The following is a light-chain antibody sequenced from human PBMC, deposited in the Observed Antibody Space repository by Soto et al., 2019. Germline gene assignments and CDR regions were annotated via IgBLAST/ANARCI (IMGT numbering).Light chain of an antibody. CDR3: SSYAGSYTWL. J-gene: IGLJ7*01. CDR1: SSDVGGYKY. CDR2: EVS. Sequence: QSALTQPPSASGSPGQSVTISCTGTSSDVGGYKYVSWYQQHPGKAPKLLIYEVSKRPSGVPGRFSGSKSGNTASLTVSGLPAADEGDYYCSSYAGSYTWLFGGGTQLTVL. V-gene: IGLV2-8*01.